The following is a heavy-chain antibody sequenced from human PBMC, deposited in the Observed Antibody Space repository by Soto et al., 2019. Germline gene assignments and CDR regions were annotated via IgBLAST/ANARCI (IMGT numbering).Heavy chain of an antibody. D-gene: IGHD2-2*03. Sequence: QVHLVQSGAEVKKPGSSVKVSCKVSGGSFRSYAISWVRQAPGQGLEWMGGIIPTFERTTYAQKFQVRVTITADESTSTVSLDLRSLRSDDTAIYYCADLSLGYCITTSCPPDYWGQGTLVTVSS. CDR2: IIPTFERT. CDR3: ADLSLGYCITTSCPPDY. J-gene: IGHJ4*02. V-gene: IGHV1-69*12. CDR1: GGSFRSYA.